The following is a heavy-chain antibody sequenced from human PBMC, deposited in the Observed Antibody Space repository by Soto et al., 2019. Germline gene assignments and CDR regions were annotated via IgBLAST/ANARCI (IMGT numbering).Heavy chain of an antibody. D-gene: IGHD3-22*01. J-gene: IGHJ3*02. CDR2: IKSKTDGGTT. CDR1: GFTFSNAW. V-gene: IGHV3-15*07. Sequence: EVQLVESGGGLVKPGGSLRLSCAASGFTFSNAWMNWVRQAPGKGLEWVGRIKSKTDGGTTDYAAPVKGRFTISRDDSNNTLYLQMNSLKTEDTAVYYCTKGFTYYYDSSGRPAHAFDIWGQGTMVTVSS. CDR3: TKGFTYYYDSSGRPAHAFDI.